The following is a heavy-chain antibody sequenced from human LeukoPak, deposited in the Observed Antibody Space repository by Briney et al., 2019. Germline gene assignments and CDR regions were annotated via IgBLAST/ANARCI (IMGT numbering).Heavy chain of an antibody. J-gene: IGHJ6*02. D-gene: IGHD3-10*01. Sequence: PSETLSLTCTVSGGSISSYYWSWIRQPPGKGLEWIGYIYYSGSTNYNPSLKSRVTISVDTSKNQFSLKLSSVTAADTAVYYCARGRGVYYYYYGMDVWGQGTTVTVSS. CDR1: GGSISSYY. V-gene: IGHV4-59*01. CDR3: ARGRGVYYYYYGMDV. CDR2: IYYSGST.